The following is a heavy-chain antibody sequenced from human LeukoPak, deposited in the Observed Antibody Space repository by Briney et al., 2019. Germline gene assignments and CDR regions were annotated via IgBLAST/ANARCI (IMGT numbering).Heavy chain of an antibody. CDR1: GFTFSSYG. J-gene: IGHJ4*02. CDR2: IWYDGSNK. Sequence: QPGRSLRLSCAASGFTFSSYGMHWVRQAPGKGLEWVAVIWYDGSNKYYADSVKGRFTISRDNSKNTLYLQMNSLRAEDTAVYYCAKDLDWQIDYWGQGTLVTVSS. V-gene: IGHV3-33*06. CDR3: AKDLDWQIDY. D-gene: IGHD3-9*01.